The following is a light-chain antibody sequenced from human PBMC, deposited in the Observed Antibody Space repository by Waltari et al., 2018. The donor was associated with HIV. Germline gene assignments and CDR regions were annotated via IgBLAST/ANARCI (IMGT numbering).Light chain of an antibody. CDR2: NNM. CDR1: TSNIGSHV. Sequence: QSVLTQPPSASGTPGQRVTISCSGSTSNIGSHVVTWYQHLPGTAPQLLIYNNMERPSGVPDRFSGSRAGTSDSRAISGLQSEDEADYYCATWDDRQNGVVVGGGTKLTVL. V-gene: IGLV1-44*01. J-gene: IGLJ2*01. CDR3: ATWDDRQNGVV.